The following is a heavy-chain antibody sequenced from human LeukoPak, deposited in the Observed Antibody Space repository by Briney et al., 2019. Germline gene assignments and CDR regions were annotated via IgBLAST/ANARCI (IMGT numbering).Heavy chain of an antibody. CDR3: ARQSGSYYSHFDY. CDR2: IKQDGSEK. D-gene: IGHD3-10*01. CDR1: GFTFSSYW. V-gene: IGHV3-7*01. Sequence: GGSLRLSCAASGFTFSSYWMSWVRQAPGKGGEWVANIKQDGSEKYYVDSVKGRFTISRDNAKNSLYLQMNSLRAEDTAVYYCARQSGSYYSHFDYWGQGTLVTVSS. J-gene: IGHJ4*02.